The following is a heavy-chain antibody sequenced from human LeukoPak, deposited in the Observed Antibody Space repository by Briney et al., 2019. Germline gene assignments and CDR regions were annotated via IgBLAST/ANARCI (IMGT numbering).Heavy chain of an antibody. D-gene: IGHD5-24*01. CDR2: RYYRSKWYN. Sequence: SQTLSLTCAISGDSVSSNSAAWNWIRQSPSRGLEWLGRRYYRSKWYNDYAVSVKSRITINPDTSKNQFSLQLSSVTPEDTAVYYCARQNNTYHHYNLGWFDPWGQGTLVTVSS. J-gene: IGHJ5*02. CDR1: GDSVSSNSAA. V-gene: IGHV6-1*01. CDR3: ARQNNTYHHYNLGWFDP.